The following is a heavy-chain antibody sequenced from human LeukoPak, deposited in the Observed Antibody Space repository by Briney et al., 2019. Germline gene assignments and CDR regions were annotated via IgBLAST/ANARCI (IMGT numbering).Heavy chain of an antibody. Sequence: SETLSLTCTVSGYSISSGYYWGWIRQPPGKGLEWIGSIYHSGSTYYNPSLKSRVTISVDTSKNQFSLKLSSVTAADTAVYYCASSTSVPAAQIDYWGQGTLVTVSS. D-gene: IGHD2-2*01. CDR3: ASSTSVPAAQIDY. CDR1: GYSISSGYY. V-gene: IGHV4-38-2*02. J-gene: IGHJ4*02. CDR2: IYHSGST.